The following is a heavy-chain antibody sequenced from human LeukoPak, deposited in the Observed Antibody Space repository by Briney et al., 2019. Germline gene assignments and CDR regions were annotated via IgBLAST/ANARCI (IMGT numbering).Heavy chain of an antibody. D-gene: IGHD2-21*01. CDR2: INLNSGGT. CDR3: ARGAQGEQH. J-gene: IGHJ1*01. V-gene: IGHV1-2*02. Sequence: ASVKVSCKASGYTFTDYYMHWVRQAPGQGLEWMGWINLNSGGTNYVQTSQGRVTMTRDTSISTAYMELSRLRSDDTAVYYCARGAQGEQHWGQGALVTVSS. CDR1: GYTFTDYY.